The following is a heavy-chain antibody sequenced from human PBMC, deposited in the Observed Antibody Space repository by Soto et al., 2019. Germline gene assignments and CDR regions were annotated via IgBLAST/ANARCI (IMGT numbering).Heavy chain of an antibody. D-gene: IGHD3-3*01. CDR2: INHSGST. J-gene: IGHJ6*02. CDR1: GWSFSGYY. V-gene: IGHV4-34*01. Sequence: CEPLSLTSAVYGWSFSGYYWSWLRPPPGKGLEWIGEINHSGSTNYNPSLNSRVTIAADTSKNHFSLMLTSVTAAAAAEYYWERGRRVSVKPQYYYSYGMDVWGQGTTVTVSS. CDR3: ERGRRVSVKPQYYYSYGMDV.